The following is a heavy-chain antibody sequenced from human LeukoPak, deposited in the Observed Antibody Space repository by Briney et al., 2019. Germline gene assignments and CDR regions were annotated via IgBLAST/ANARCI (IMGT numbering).Heavy chain of an antibody. D-gene: IGHD7-27*01. J-gene: IGHJ3*02. Sequence: SETLSLTCTVSGGSIRSSNYYWGWIRQPPGKGLEWIGSIYYSGSTYYNPSLKSRVTISVDTSKNQFSLKLSSVTAADTAVYYCARHIPSNWGRTFDAFDIWGQGTMVTVSS. CDR2: IYYSGST. CDR3: ARHIPSNWGRTFDAFDI. V-gene: IGHV4-39*01. CDR1: GGSIRSSNYY.